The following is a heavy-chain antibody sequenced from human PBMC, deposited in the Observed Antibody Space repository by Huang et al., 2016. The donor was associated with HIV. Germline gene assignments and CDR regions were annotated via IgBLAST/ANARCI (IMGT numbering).Heavy chain of an antibody. V-gene: IGHV4-39*01. CDR2: IYYKGGT. CDR1: GGSIRSSDYH. J-gene: IGHJ6*03. Sequence: QLLLQESGPGLVKPSEALALTCAVSGGSIRSSDYHWGWIRQPPGKGLEWIGSIYYKGGTHPSPSLKSRVTIAVDTSKNLFFLNLTSMTAADTAVYYCARHREGPVAYYSGWGSHLNYMDVWGRGRTVVVSS. CDR3: ARHREGPVAYYSGWGSHLNYMDV. D-gene: IGHD3-10*01.